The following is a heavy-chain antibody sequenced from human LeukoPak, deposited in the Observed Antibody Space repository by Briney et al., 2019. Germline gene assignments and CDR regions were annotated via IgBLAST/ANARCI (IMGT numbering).Heavy chain of an antibody. D-gene: IGHD4-17*01. CDR1: GVTVSGYW. Sequence: GGSLRLSCAAFGVTVSGYWMNWVRQAPGKGLVWVARINSDGSSTSHADSVEGRFTISRDNAKNILYLQMNSLRVDDTTVYYCARDPKYGDLDYWGQGTLVTVSS. J-gene: IGHJ4*02. CDR3: ARDPKYGDLDY. V-gene: IGHV3-74*01. CDR2: INSDGSST.